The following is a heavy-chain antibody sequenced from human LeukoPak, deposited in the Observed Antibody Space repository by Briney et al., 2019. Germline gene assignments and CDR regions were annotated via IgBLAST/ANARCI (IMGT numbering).Heavy chain of an antibody. J-gene: IGHJ6*03. CDR3: ARVNRYSSGPLEDYYYYMDV. CDR2: INPNSGGT. D-gene: IGHD3-22*01. Sequence: ASVKVSCKASGYTFTGYYMHWVRQAPGQGLEWMGWINPNSGGTNYAQKFQGRVTMTRDTSISTASMELSRLRSDDTAVYYCARVNRYSSGPLEDYYYYMDVWGKGTTVTVSS. CDR1: GYTFTGYY. V-gene: IGHV1-2*02.